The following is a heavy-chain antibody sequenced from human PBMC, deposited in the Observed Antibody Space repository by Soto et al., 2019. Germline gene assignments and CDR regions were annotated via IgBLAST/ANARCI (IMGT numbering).Heavy chain of an antibody. D-gene: IGHD2-15*01. CDR2: INSDGSVS. CDR3: ARGDCVGGTCYSLAGYFFYYMDL. V-gene: IGHV3-74*02. J-gene: IGHJ6*03. CDR1: GFTFSNYW. Sequence: EVQLVESGGGLVQPGGSLRLSCAASGFTFSNYWMYWVRQAPGKGLEWVSRINSDGSVSSHADSVRGRLTISRDNVKNTPSLHTDSLRADDTAVYFCARGDCVGGTCYSLAGYFFYYMDLWGKGTTVTVFS.